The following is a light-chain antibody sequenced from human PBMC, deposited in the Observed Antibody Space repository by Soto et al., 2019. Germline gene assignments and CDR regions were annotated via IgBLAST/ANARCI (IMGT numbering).Light chain of an antibody. CDR3: AAWDDSLSGRYV. J-gene: IGLJ1*01. CDR1: SSNIGSNF. CDR2: DND. V-gene: IGLV1-47*02. Sequence: QSVLTQPPSASGPSGQRVTISCSGGSSNIGSNFVYWYQQLPGTAPKLLIYDNDQRPSGVPDRISGSKSGTSASLAISGLRSEDEADYYCAAWDDSLSGRYVFGTGTKVTVL.